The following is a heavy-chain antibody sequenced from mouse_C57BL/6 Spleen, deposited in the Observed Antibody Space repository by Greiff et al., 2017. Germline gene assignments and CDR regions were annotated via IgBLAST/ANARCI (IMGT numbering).Heavy chain of an antibody. V-gene: IGHV2-9-1*01. Sequence: VKLQESGPGLVAPSQSLSITCTVSGFSLTSYAISWVRQPPGKGLEWLGVIWTGGGTNYNSALKSRLSISKDNSKSQVFVKMNRLQTDDTARDYCARDYEGAMDYWGQGTSVTVSS. D-gene: IGHD1-1*01. CDR1: GFSLTSYA. J-gene: IGHJ4*01. CDR3: ARDYEGAMDY. CDR2: IWTGGGT.